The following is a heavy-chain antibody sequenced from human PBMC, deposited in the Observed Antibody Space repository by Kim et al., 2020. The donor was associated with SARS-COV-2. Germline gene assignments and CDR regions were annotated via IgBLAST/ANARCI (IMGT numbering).Heavy chain of an antibody. J-gene: IGHJ5*02. V-gene: IGHV3-23*03. CDR2: IYSGGSST. CDR3: SYYDSSGYYS. D-gene: IGHD3-22*01. Sequence: GGSLRLSCAASGFTFSSYAMSWVRQAPGKGLELVSVIYSGGSSTYYADSVKGRFTISRDNSKNTLYLQMNSLRAEDTAVYYCSYYDSSGYYSWGQGTLVTVSS. CDR1: GFTFSSYA.